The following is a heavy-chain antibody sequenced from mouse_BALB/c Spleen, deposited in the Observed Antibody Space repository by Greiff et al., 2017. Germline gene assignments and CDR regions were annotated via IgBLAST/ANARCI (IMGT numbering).Heavy chain of an antibody. Sequence: QVHVKQSGAELAKPGASVKMSCKASGYTFTSYWMPWVKQRPGQGLEWIGYINPSTGYTEYNQKFKDKASLTADKSSSTAYMQLSSLTSEDSAVYYCARNDWYFDVWGAGTTVTVSS. V-gene: IGHV1-7*01. J-gene: IGHJ1*01. CDR1: GYTFTSYW. CDR3: ARNDWYFDV. D-gene: IGHD2-3*01. CDR2: INPSTGYT.